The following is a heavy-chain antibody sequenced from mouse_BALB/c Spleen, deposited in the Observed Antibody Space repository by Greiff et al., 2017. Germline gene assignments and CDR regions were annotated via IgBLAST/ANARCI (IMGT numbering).Heavy chain of an antibody. V-gene: IGHV1S81*02. CDR1: GYTFTSYY. J-gene: IGHJ2*01. D-gene: IGHD1-1*01. Sequence: VQRVESGAELVKPGASVKLSCKASGYTFTSYYMYWVKQRPGQGLEWIGEINPSNGGTNFNEKFKSKATLTVDKSSSTAYMQLSSLTSEDSAVYYCTVYFDYWGQGTTLTVSS. CDR2: INPSNGGT. CDR3: TVYFDY.